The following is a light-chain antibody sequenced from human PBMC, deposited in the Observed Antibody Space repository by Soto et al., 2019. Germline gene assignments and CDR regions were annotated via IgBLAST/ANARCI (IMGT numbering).Light chain of an antibody. CDR2: GAS. CDR1: QSVSSN. Sequence: ETVMTQSPATLSVSPGERATLSCRASQSVSSNLAWYQQKPGQAPRLLIYGASTRATGIPARFSGSGSGTEFTLTISSLQSEDFAVYYCQQYNNWPPGTFGQGTKV. J-gene: IGKJ1*01. V-gene: IGKV3D-15*01. CDR3: QQYNNWPPGT.